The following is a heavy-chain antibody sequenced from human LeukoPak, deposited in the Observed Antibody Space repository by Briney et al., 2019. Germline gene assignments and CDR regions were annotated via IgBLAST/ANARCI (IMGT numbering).Heavy chain of an antibody. CDR3: AKDGLRCQH. CDR1: GFTFSSYW. CDR2: IKQDGSEK. Sequence: PGGSLRLSCAASGFTFSSYWMSWVRQAPGKGLEWVANIKQDGSEKYYVDSVRGRFTISRDNAENSVYLQMNSLRAEDTAMYYCAKDGLRCQHWGQGSLVAVCS. J-gene: IGHJ1*01. D-gene: IGHD6-25*01. V-gene: IGHV3-7*03.